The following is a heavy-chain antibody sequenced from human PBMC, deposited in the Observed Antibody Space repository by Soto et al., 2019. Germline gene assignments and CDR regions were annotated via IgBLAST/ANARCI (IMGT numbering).Heavy chain of an antibody. CDR1: RFSFRDYF. V-gene: IGHV3-11*01. CDR2: IGPYGNTI. CDR3: ARDDYTYGVS. Sequence: QVHLVESGGGMVKPGEPLRISCAASRFSFRDYFMSWIRQAPGKGLEWISYIGPYGNTIYYADSVKGRFVISRDDTTNSLFLQMDNLRADDTAVYYFARDDYTYGVSWGQGTLVTVSS. D-gene: IGHD3-16*01. J-gene: IGHJ5*02.